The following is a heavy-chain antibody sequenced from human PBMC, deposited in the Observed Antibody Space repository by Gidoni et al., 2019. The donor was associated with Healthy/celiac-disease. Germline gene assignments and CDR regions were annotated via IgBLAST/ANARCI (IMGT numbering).Heavy chain of an antibody. J-gene: IGHJ4*02. CDR3: AKRGGSYYPSKYYFDY. CDR1: GFTFSSYA. Sequence: EVQLLESGGGLVQPGGSLRLSCAASGFTFSSYAMSWVRQAPGKGLEWVSAISGSGGSTYYADSVKGRFTISRDNSKNTLYLQMNSLRAEDTAVYYCAKRGGSYYPSKYYFDYWGQGTLVTVSS. D-gene: IGHD1-26*01. V-gene: IGHV3-23*01. CDR2: ISGSGGST.